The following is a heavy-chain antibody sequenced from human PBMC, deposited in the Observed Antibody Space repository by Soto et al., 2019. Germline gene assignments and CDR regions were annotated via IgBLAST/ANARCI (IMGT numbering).Heavy chain of an antibody. CDR1: GYTFNSYG. J-gene: IGHJ4*02. V-gene: IGHV1-18*01. CDR2: ISAYNDNT. Sequence: GASVKVSCKASGYTFNSYGISWVRQAPGQGLEWMGWISAYNDNTNYAQNLQGRVTMTTDTSTSTAYMELRSLRSDDTAVYYCAGESPPADYWGQGTWVTVPS. CDR3: AGESPPADY.